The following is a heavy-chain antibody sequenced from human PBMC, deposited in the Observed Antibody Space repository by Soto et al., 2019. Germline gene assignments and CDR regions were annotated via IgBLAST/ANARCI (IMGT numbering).Heavy chain of an antibody. Sequence: SETLSLTCTVSGGSVSDGSYYWTWIRQPPGKGLEWIGYIHYSGSTNYNPSLKSRVTISLDTSKNQFSLKLTSVTAADTAVYYCAREISDYLDYWGQGTLVTVSS. CDR2: IHYSGST. V-gene: IGHV4-61*01. D-gene: IGHD3-16*01. J-gene: IGHJ4*02. CDR3: AREISDYLDY. CDR1: GGSVSDGSYY.